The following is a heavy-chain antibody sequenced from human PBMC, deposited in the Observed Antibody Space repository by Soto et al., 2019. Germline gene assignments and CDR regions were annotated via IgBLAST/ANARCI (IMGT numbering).Heavy chain of an antibody. CDR3: ARGADSSGSVDY. D-gene: IGHD3-22*01. Sequence: PSETLTLTCAVSGGSISIGGYSWSWIRQPPGKGLEWIGYIYHSGSTYYNPSLKSRVTISVDRSKNQFSLKLSSVTAADTAVYYCARGADSSGSVDYWGQGTLVTVSS. CDR2: IYHSGST. CDR1: GGSISIGGYS. V-gene: IGHV4-30-2*01. J-gene: IGHJ4*02.